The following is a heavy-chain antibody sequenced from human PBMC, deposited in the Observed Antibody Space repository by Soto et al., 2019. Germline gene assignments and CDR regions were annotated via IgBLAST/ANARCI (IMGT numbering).Heavy chain of an antibody. D-gene: IGHD6-6*01. Sequence: PGGSLRLSCAASGFTFSDYYMSWVRQAPGKGLEWVSAISSAVNTYYADSVKGRFTISRDNSKNTLSLQMNSLRAEDTAVYYCAKQVRDGTSSPYYFDYWGQGTLVTVSS. CDR3: AKQVRDGTSSPYYFDY. V-gene: IGHV3-23*01. CDR2: ISSAVNT. J-gene: IGHJ4*02. CDR1: GFTFSDYY.